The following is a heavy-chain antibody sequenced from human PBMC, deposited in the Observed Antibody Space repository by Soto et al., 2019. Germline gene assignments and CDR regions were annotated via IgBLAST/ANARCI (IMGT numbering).Heavy chain of an antibody. J-gene: IGHJ5*02. V-gene: IGHV4-31*03. D-gene: IGHD2-15*01. Sequence: SETLSLTCTVSGGSISSGGYYWSWIRQHPGKGLEWIGYIYYSGSTYYNPSLKSRVTISVDTSKNQFSLKLSSVTAADTAVYYCARGVVVVAATRHNWFDPWGQGTLVTVSS. CDR2: IYYSGST. CDR3: ARGVVVVAATRHNWFDP. CDR1: GGSISSGGYY.